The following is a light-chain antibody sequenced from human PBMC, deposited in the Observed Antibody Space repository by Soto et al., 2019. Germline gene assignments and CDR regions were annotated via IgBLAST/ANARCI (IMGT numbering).Light chain of an antibody. CDR3: CSYAGSSTVA. V-gene: IGLV2-23*02. Sequence: QSALTQPASVSGSPGQSITISCTGTNSDIGSYNLVSWYQHHPGKAPKLIIYGVTKQPSGVSNRFSGSKSGNTASLTISGLQAEDEADYYCCSYAGSSTVAFGGGTKVTVL. CDR1: NSDIGSYNL. CDR2: GVT. J-gene: IGLJ2*01.